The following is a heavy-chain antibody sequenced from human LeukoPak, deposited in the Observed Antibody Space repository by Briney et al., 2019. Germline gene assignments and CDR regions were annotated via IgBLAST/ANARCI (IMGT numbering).Heavy chain of an antibody. CDR1: GFTFSSYW. CDR2: IKQDGSEK. Sequence: GGSLRLSCAASGFTFSSYWMSWVRQAPGKGLEWVANIKQDGSEKYYVDSVKGRFTISRDNAKNSLYLQMNGLRAEDTAVYYCARVRLVAASPLDYWGQGTLVTVSS. J-gene: IGHJ4*02. V-gene: IGHV3-7*01. D-gene: IGHD2-15*01. CDR3: ARVRLVAASPLDY.